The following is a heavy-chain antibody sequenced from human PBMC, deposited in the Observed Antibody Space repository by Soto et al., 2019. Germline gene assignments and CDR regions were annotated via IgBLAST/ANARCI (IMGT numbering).Heavy chain of an antibody. D-gene: IGHD2-2*01. CDR1: GFTFSSYG. Sequence: QVQLVESGGGVVQPGRSLRLSCAASGFTFSSYGMHWVRQAPGKGLEWVAVISYDGSNKYYVDSVKGRFTISRDNSKNTLYLQMNSLRAEDTAVYYCATLTHCSSTSYLDAFDIWGQGTMVTVSS. CDR2: ISYDGSNK. J-gene: IGHJ3*02. CDR3: ATLTHCSSTSYLDAFDI. V-gene: IGHV3-30*03.